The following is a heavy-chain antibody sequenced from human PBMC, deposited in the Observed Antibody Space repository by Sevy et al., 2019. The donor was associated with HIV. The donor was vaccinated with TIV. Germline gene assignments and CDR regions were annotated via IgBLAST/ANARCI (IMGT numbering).Heavy chain of an antibody. D-gene: IGHD3-10*01. CDR1: GGSFSGYY. Sequence: SETLSLTCAVYGGSFSGYYWSWIRQPPGKGLEWIGEINHSGSTNYNPSLKSRVTISVDTSKNQFSLKLSSVTAADTAVYYCPRGPAGYGSGSYYRVGYYYYGMDVWGQGTTVTSP. J-gene: IGHJ6*02. V-gene: IGHV4-34*01. CDR3: PRGPAGYGSGSYYRVGYYYYGMDV. CDR2: INHSGST.